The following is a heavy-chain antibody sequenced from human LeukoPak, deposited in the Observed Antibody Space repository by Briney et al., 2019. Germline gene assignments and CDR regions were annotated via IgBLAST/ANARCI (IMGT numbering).Heavy chain of an antibody. CDR1: GGSISSSSYY. D-gene: IGHD2-15*01. CDR3: ASSRGPYYYYYGMDV. Sequence: SETLSLTCTVSGGSISSSSYYWGWIRQPPGKGLEWIGSIYYSGSTYYNPSLKSGVTISVDTSKNQFSLKLSSVTAADTAVYYCASSRGPYYYYYGMDVWGQGTTVTVSS. V-gene: IGHV4-39*01. CDR2: IYYSGST. J-gene: IGHJ6*02.